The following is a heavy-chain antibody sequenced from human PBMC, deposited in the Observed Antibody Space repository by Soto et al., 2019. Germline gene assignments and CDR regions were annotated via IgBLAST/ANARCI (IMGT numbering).Heavy chain of an antibody. D-gene: IGHD3-3*01. CDR2: IYTSGST. V-gene: IGHV4-4*07. Sequence: SETLSLTCTVSGGSISSYYWSWIRQPAGKGLEWIGRIYTSGSTNYNPSLKSRVTMSVDTSKSQFSLKLSSVTAADTAVYYCARDTIFGVVRLGMDVWGQGTTVTVSS. CDR3: ARDTIFGVVRLGMDV. CDR1: GGSISSYY. J-gene: IGHJ6*02.